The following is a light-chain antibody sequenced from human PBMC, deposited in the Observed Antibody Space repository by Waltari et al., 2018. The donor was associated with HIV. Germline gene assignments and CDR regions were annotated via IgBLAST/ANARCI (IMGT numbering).Light chain of an antibody. CDR1: SSTIGADYD. J-gene: IGLJ2*01. CDR3: QSYDISLSASVV. Sequence: QSMLTQPPSVSGAPGQRVTISCTGSSSTIGADYDVHWYQQIPGTAPKLLISGNKNRPSGVPDRFSASKSGTSASLTISAIQAEDEADYFGQSYDISLSASVVFGGGTRLTVL. V-gene: IGLV1-40*01. CDR2: GNK.